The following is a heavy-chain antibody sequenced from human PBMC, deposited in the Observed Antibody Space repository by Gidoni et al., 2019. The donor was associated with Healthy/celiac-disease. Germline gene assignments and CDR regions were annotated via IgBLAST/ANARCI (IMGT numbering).Heavy chain of an antibody. D-gene: IGHD3-10*01. V-gene: IGHV1-2*04. J-gene: IGHJ6*02. Sequence: QVQLVQSGAEVKKPGASVKVSCKASGYTFTGYYMHWVRQAPGQGLEWMGWINPNSGGTNYAQKFQGWVTMTRDTSISTAYMELSRLRSDDTAVYYCARDSRGSGSYYYGMDVWGQGTTVTVSS. CDR1: GYTFTGYY. CDR3: ARDSRGSGSYYYGMDV. CDR2: INPNSGGT.